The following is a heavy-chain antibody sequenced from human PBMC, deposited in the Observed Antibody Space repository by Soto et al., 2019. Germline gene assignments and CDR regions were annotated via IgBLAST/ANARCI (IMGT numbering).Heavy chain of an antibody. CDR2: ISYDGSNK. Sequence: GGSLRLSCAASGFTFSSYAMHWVRQAPGKGLEWVAVISYDGSNKYYADSVKGRFTISRDNSKNTLYLQMNSLRAEDTAVYHCARDRTMIVVVISHYFDYWDQGTRGTV. V-gene: IGHV3-30-3*01. J-gene: IGHJ4*02. D-gene: IGHD3-22*01. CDR1: GFTFSSYA. CDR3: ARDRTMIVVVISHYFDY.